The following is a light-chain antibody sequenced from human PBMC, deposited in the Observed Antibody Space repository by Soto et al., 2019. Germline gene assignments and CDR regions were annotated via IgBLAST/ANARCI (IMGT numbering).Light chain of an antibody. Sequence: GGRVTVPCRASQSISTSLAWYQQKPGKAPKLLIYTASSLESGVPSRFSGSGSGTEFTLTIRSLQPEDSATYYCQQCNTFWTFGQGTKVDI. CDR3: QQCNTFWT. CDR2: TAS. V-gene: IGKV1-5*03. J-gene: IGKJ1*01. CDR1: QSISTS.